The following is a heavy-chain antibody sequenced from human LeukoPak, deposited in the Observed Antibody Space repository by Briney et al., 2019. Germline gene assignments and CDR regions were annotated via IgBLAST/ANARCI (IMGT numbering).Heavy chain of an antibody. CDR1: GGTFSSYA. J-gene: IGHJ5*02. CDR2: IIPIFGTA. Sequence: ASVKVSCKASGGTFSSYAISWVRQAPGQGLEWMGGIIPIFGTANYAQKFQGRVTITADESTSTAYMELSSLRSEDTAVYYCATNRLTIFGVVAGFDPWGQGTLVTVSS. V-gene: IGHV1-69*13. D-gene: IGHD3-3*01. CDR3: ATNRLTIFGVVAGFDP.